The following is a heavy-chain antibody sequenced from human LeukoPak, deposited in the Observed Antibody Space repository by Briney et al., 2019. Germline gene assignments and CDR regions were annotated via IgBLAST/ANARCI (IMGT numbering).Heavy chain of an antibody. Sequence: GGSLRLSCAASGLTFSKYSMTWVRQAPGKGLEWVSFIDTSRTTMHYTDSVKGRFTISRDNAKNSLYLQMNSLKVEDTAIYYCARDNWVDCWGQGTLVTVSS. V-gene: IGHV3-48*04. J-gene: IGHJ5*01. CDR2: IDTSRTTM. CDR3: ARDNWVDC. CDR1: GLTFSKYS.